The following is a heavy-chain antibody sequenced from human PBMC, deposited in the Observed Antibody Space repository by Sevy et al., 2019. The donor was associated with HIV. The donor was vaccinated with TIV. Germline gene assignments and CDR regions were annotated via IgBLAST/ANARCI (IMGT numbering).Heavy chain of an antibody. V-gene: IGHV3-49*03. D-gene: IGHD2-2*01. CDR2: IRSKPYGGAT. CDR3: SRVPPPRLCSSASCYEGDYYYYGMDV. Sequence: GGSLRLSCTTSGFTFGDYGMSWFRQAPGKGLEWIGFIRSKPYGGATEYAASVKGRFTISNDDSKSIASLQMSSLKTEDTSVYYCSRVPPPRLCSSASCYEGDYYYYGMDVWGQGTTVTVSS. CDR1: GFTFGDYG. J-gene: IGHJ6*02.